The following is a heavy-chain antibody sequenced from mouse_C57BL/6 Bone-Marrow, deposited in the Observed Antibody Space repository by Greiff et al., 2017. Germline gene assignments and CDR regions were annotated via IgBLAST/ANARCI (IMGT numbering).Heavy chain of an antibody. J-gene: IGHJ2*01. Sequence: DVKLVESEGGLVQPGSSMKLSCTASGFTFSDYYMAWVRQVPEKGLEWVANINYDGSSTYYLDSLKSRFIISRDNAKNILYLQMSSLKSEDTATYYCARGGYGSRGDFDYWGQGTTLTVSS. CDR2: INYDGSST. CDR1: GFTFSDYY. CDR3: ARGGYGSRGDFDY. V-gene: IGHV5-16*01. D-gene: IGHD1-1*01.